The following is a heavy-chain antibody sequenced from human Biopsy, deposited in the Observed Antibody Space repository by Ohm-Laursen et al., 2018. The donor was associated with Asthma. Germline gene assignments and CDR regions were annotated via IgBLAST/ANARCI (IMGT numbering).Heavy chain of an antibody. J-gene: IGHJ6*02. CDR2: LIPVLGTP. CDR3: ARGYSGSDRIVYYYSGLEV. V-gene: IGHV1-69*01. D-gene: IGHD5-12*01. Sequence: SSVKVSCKASGDSFSNYAISWVRQAPGQGLEWMGGLIPVLGTPDPAQMFEGRVTITADESPSTAYMELSSLSSEDTAVYYCARGYSGSDRIVYYYSGLEVWGQGTTVTVSS. CDR1: GDSFSNYA.